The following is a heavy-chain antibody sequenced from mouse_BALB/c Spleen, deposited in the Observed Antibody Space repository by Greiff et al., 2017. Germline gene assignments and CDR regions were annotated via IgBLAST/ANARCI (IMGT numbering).Heavy chain of an antibody. CDR1: GFTFSSYG. CDR3: ARHGQLGAMDY. V-gene: IGHV5-6*01. Sequence: EVQGVESGGDLVKPGGSLKLSCAASGFTFSSYGMSWVRQTPDKRLEWVATISSGGSYTYYPDSVKGRFTISRDNAKNTLYLQMSSLKSEDTAMYYCARHGQLGAMDYWGQGTSVTVSS. D-gene: IGHD3-2*01. CDR2: ISSGGSYT. J-gene: IGHJ4*01.